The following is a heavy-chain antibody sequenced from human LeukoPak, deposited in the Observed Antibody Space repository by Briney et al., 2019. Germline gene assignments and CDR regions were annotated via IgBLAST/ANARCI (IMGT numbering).Heavy chain of an antibody. CDR1: GGSISSSCCS. J-gene: IGHJ6*03. V-gene: IGHV4-39*07. D-gene: IGHD1-7*01. CDR2: AHYSGST. CDR3: ARLTGTNYYYYMDV. Sequence: PSETLSLTCTVSGGSISSSCCSWGWIRQPPGKGLEWIGSAHYSGSTYYNPSLKSRVTIPVDTSKNQFSLKLSSVTAADTAVYYCARLTGTNYYYYMDVWGKGTTVTVSS.